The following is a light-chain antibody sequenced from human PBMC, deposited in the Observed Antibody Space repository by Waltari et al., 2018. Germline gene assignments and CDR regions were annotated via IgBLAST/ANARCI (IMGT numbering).Light chain of an antibody. Sequence: QSALTQPRSVSGSPGQSVTISCTGTSSDVGGYNYVSWYQQHPGKAPKLMIYDVSKRPSGVPDRFSGSKSGNMASLTISGLQAKDEADYYCCSYAGSYTYVFGTGTKVTVL. J-gene: IGLJ1*01. CDR1: SSDVGGYNY. V-gene: IGLV2-11*01. CDR2: DVS. CDR3: CSYAGSYTYV.